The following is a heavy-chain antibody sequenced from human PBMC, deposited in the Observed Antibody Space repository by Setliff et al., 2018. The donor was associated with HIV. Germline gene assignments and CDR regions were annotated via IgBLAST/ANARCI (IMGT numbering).Heavy chain of an antibody. Sequence: ASVKVSCKASGYTFTRYGISWVRQAPGQGLEWMGWISAYNGNTNYAKKLQGRVTMTTDTSTSTAYMELRSLRSDDTAVYYCARESNSASSSSGWYLPDYWGQGTLVTVS. J-gene: IGHJ4*02. CDR2: ISAYNGNT. CDR1: GYTFTRYG. CDR3: ARESNSASSSSGWYLPDY. D-gene: IGHD6-19*01. V-gene: IGHV1-18*01.